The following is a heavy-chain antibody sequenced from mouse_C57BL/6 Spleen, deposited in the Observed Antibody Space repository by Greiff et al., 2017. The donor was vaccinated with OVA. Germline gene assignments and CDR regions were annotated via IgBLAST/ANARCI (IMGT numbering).Heavy chain of an antibody. CDR2: INPSNGGT. Sequence: QVQLQQPGTELVKPGASVKLSCKASGYTFTSYCMHWVKQRPGHGLEWIGNINPSNGGTNYNEKFKSKATLTVDKSSSTAYMQLSSLTSEDSAVYYCARGGHYYGYAMDYWGQGTSVTVSS. D-gene: IGHD1-2*01. V-gene: IGHV1-53*01. CDR3: ARGGHYYGYAMDY. J-gene: IGHJ4*01. CDR1: GYTFTSYC.